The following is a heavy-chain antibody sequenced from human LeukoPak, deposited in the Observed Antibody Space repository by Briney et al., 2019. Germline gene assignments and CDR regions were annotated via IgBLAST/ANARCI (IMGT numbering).Heavy chain of an antibody. CDR1: GFTFRSYW. CDR2: INQGGSVQ. D-gene: IGHD6-6*01. CDR3: ARVEYSCWNREY. Sequence: GGSLRLSCAASGFTFRSYWMSWVRQAPGKGLEWVANINQGGSVQYYMDSVKGRFTISRDDAKNSLYVQMNSLREEDTAVYYCARVEYSCWNREYWGQGTLVTVSS. J-gene: IGHJ4*02. V-gene: IGHV3-7*04.